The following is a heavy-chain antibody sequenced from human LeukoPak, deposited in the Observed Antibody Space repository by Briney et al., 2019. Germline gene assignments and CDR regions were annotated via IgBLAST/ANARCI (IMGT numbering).Heavy chain of an antibody. D-gene: IGHD6-13*01. J-gene: IGHJ4*02. CDR3: SYSTSWYYFDY. Sequence: GGSLRLSCAASGFTFRSYTMNWVRQAPGKGLEWVSCISSSNHIYDADSVKGRFTISRDNAKNSLYLQMNSLRAEDTAVYYCSYSTSWYYFDYWGQGTLVTVSS. CDR1: GFTFRSYT. V-gene: IGHV3-21*01. CDR2: ISSSNHI.